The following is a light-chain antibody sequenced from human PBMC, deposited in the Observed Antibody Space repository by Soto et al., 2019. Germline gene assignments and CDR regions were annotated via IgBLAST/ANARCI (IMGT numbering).Light chain of an antibody. CDR1: QSVSSSY. J-gene: IGKJ1*01. CDR3: QQYGSSPRT. CDR2: GAS. V-gene: IGKV3-20*01. Sequence: IVLTQSPGTLSLYPGVRATLSCRASQSVSSSYLAWHQQKPGQAPRLLIYGASSRATGIPDRFSGSGSGTDSTLTISRLEPEDFAVYYCQQYGSSPRTFGQGTKVQIK.